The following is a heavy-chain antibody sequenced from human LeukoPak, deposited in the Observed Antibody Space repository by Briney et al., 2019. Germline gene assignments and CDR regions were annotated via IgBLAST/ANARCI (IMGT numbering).Heavy chain of an antibody. D-gene: IGHD2-2*02. CDR3: ARTLYPWNFDY. J-gene: IGHJ4*02. CDR2: IYYSGST. Sequence: KPSETLSLTCTVYGDSISSNNYYWGWIRQPPGKGLEWIGSIYYSGSTYYNPSLKSRITISVDTSKNRFSLKLNSVTAADTAVYYCARTLYPWNFDYWGQGTLVSVSS. V-gene: IGHV4-39*07. CDR1: GDSISSNNYY.